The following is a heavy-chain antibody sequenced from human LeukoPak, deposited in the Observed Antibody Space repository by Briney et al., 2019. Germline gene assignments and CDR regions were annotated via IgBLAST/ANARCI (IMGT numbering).Heavy chain of an antibody. CDR1: GFTFTSYD. D-gene: IGHD3-10*01. J-gene: IGHJ5*02. CDR3: VRDGEGVAISVNYWFDP. V-gene: IGHV1-8*01. CDR2: MNPNNGNT. Sequence: ASVKVSCKASGFTFTSYDINWVRQASGQGLEWMGWMNPNNGNTGYAQKFQGRVTMTRDASISTAYMELRGLRSEDTAVYYCVRDGEGVAISVNYWFDPWGQGTLVTVSS.